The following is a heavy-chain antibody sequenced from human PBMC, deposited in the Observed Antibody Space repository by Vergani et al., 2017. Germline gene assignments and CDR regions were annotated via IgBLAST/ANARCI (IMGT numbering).Heavy chain of an antibody. J-gene: IGHJ4*02. CDR2: ISGRSSYV. CDR1: GFIFSDYN. Sequence: EVQVVQSGGGLVKPGGSLRLSCETSGFIFSDYNLNWVRQAPGSGLEWVASISGRSSYVNYAVSVKGRFTISRDNAKNSLYLQMNNLRVEDTAVYYCARDLLPGTLLLLAYWGQGTLISVSS. CDR3: ARDLLPGTLLLLAY. D-gene: IGHD1-7*01. V-gene: IGHV3-21*02.